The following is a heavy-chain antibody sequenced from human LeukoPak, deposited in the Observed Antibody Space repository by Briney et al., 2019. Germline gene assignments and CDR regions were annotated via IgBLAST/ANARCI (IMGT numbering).Heavy chain of an antibody. CDR2: MRPAGSVA. CDR3: VIDRGAR. CDR1: ASTFSRSY. J-gene: IGHJ4*02. V-gene: IGHV3-7*01. Sequence: GGSLRLSCAASASTFSRSYMGWVRQAPGKGLEWVALMRPAGSVAYYVESVKGRFTISRDNTKNLLYLHMNNLRAEDPAVHYCVIDRGARWGQGTLVTVSS.